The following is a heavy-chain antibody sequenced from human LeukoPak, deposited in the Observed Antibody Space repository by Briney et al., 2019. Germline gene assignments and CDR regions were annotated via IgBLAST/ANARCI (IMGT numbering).Heavy chain of an antibody. CDR3: ARDPWAGRGRPAPDY. Sequence: GGSLRLSCAASGFTFSSYSMNWVRQAPGKGLEWVSYISSSSSTIYYADSVKGRFTISRDNAKNSLYLQMNSLRAEDTAVYYCARDPWAGRGRPAPDYWGQGTLVTVSS. V-gene: IGHV3-48*01. CDR2: ISSSSSTI. J-gene: IGHJ4*02. CDR1: GFTFSSYS. D-gene: IGHD1-14*01.